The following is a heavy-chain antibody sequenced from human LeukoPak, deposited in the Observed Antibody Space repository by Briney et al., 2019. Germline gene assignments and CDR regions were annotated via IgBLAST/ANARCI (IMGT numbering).Heavy chain of an antibody. J-gene: IGHJ4*02. CDR2: IYSGGST. Sequence: GGSLRLSCAASGFTVSSNYMSWVRQAPGKGLEWVSVIYSGGSTYYADSVKGRFTISRDNSKNTLYLQMNSLRAEDTAVYYWARDSSGWYEFDYWGQGTLVTVSS. D-gene: IGHD6-19*01. CDR3: ARDSSGWYEFDY. CDR1: GFTVSSNY. V-gene: IGHV3-53*01.